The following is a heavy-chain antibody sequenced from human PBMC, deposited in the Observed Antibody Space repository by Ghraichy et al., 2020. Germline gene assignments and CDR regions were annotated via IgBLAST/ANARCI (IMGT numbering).Heavy chain of an antibody. J-gene: IGHJ6*02. V-gene: IGHV3-33*06. CDR2: IWYDGSNK. CDR1: GFTFSSYG. Sequence: LYLTCAASGFTFSSYGMHWVRQAPGKGLEWVAVIWYDGSNKYYADSVKGRFTISRDNSKNTLYLQMNSLRAEDTAVYYCAKGRGGYDFDYYYYGMDVWGQGTTVTVSS. CDR3: AKGRGGYDFDYYYYGMDV. D-gene: IGHD5-12*01.